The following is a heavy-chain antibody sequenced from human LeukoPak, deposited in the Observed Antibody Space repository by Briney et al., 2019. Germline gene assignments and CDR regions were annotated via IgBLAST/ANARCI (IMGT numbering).Heavy chain of an antibody. J-gene: IGHJ6*02. CDR1: GGSVSSGRYY. CDR3: ARDRNYYGMDV. V-gene: IGHV4-61*01. CDR2: IYHSGST. Sequence: PSETLSLTCTVSGGSVSSGRYYWSWIRQPPGKGLEWIGYIYHSGSTYYNPSLKSRVTISVDTSKNQFSLKLSSVTAADTAVYYCARDRNYYGMDVWGQGTTVTVSS.